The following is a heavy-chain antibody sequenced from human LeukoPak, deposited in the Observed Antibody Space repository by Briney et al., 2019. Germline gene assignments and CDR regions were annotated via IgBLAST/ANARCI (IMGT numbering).Heavy chain of an antibody. CDR3: ARTITIFGALGYFDY. V-gene: IGHV4-59*12. J-gene: IGHJ4*02. CDR1: GGSISSYY. Sequence: SETLSLTCTVSGGSISSYYWSWIRQPPGKGLEWIAYMFYTGSTNYNPSLRSRVTMSVDTSKNQFSLKLSSVTAADTAVYYCARTITIFGALGYFDYWGQGTLVTVSS. CDR2: MFYTGST. D-gene: IGHD3-3*01.